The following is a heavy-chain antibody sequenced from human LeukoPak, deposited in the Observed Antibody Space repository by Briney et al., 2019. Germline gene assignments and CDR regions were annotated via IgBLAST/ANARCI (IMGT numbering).Heavy chain of an antibody. CDR2: ISSSSTYI. D-gene: IGHD5-18*01. J-gene: IGHJ4*02. CDR3: AREPTAMIL. Sequence: GGSLRLSCAASGFTFSTYSMNWVRQTPGKGLEWVSSISSSSTYIYYADSVKGRFTISRENAKNSLYLQMNSLRAEATALYSCAREPTAMILWGQGTLVTVSS. CDR1: GFTFSTYS. V-gene: IGHV3-21*01.